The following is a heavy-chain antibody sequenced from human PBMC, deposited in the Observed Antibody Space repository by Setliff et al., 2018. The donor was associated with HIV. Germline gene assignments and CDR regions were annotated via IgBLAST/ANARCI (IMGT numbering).Heavy chain of an antibody. CDR2: IYTSGRT. D-gene: IGHD2-15*01. CDR1: GGSISSYY. V-gene: IGHV4-4*08. J-gene: IGHJ6*03. Sequence: SETLSLTCTVSGGSISSYYWSWIRQPPGKGLEWIGYIYTSGRTNYNPSLKSRVTISVDTSKNQFSLKLSSVTAADTAVYYCARGGGSRAATSSYHYMDVWGKGTTVTVSS. CDR3: ARGGGSRAATSSYHYMDV.